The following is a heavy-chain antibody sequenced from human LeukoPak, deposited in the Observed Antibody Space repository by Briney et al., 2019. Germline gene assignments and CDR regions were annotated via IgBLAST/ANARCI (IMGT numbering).Heavy chain of an antibody. Sequence: GGSLRLSCAASGFTFSSYGMHWVRQAPGKGLEWVAVISYDGSNKYYADSVKGRFTISRDNSKNTLYLQMNSLRAEDTAVYYCANGLDATDYYDSSGFAYWGQGTLVTVSS. CDR3: ANGLDATDYYDSSGFAY. V-gene: IGHV3-30*18. J-gene: IGHJ4*02. CDR2: ISYDGSNK. CDR1: GFTFSSYG. D-gene: IGHD3-22*01.